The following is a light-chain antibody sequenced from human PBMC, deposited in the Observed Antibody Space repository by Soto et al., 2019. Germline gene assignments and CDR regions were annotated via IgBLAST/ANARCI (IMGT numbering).Light chain of an antibody. V-gene: IGKV3-11*01. CDR3: QQRSSWPWT. CDR1: QSIDSD. CDR2: DAS. Sequence: EIVLTQSPATLSLSPGERATLSCRTSQSIDSDLAWYQQKPGQAPRLLIYDASNRATGAPARVSGSGYGTDFPPTISSLQPDDFAVFYCQQRSSWPWTFGQGTKVEIK. J-gene: IGKJ1*01.